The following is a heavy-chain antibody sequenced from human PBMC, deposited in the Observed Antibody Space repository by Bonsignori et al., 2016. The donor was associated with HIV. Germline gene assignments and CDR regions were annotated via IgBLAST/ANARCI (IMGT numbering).Heavy chain of an antibody. CDR2: VYSSGST. CDR3: ARICSSTTCLIDY. D-gene: IGHD2-2*01. CDR1: DGSISSSSYF. J-gene: IGHJ4*02. Sequence: QLQLQESGPGLVKPSETLSLTCTVSDGSISSSSYFWGWIRQPPGTDLEWIGSVYSSGSTYYNPSLKSRVTISVDTSMNQISLKLTSVTAADTAVYYCARICSSTTCLIDYWGQGNPWSPSPQ. V-gene: IGHV4-39*01.